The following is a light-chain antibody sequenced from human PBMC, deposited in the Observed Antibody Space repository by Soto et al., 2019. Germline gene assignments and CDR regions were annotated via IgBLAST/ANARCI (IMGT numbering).Light chain of an antibody. V-gene: IGLV1-40*01. CDR3: QSYDSSLSGVL. J-gene: IGLJ2*01. CDR2: GNS. Sequence: QAVVTQPPSVSGAPGQRVTISCTGSSSNTGAGYDVHWYQHLPGTAPKLLIYGNSNRPSGVPDRFSGSKSGTSASLAIAGLQAEDEADYYCQSYDSSLSGVLFCGGTKLTVL. CDR1: SSNTGAGYD.